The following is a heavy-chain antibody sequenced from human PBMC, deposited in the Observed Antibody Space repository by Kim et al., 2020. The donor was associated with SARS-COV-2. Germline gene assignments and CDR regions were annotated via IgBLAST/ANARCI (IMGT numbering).Heavy chain of an antibody. Sequence: GGSLRLSCAASGFTFSNAWMSWVRQAPGKGLEWVGRIKSKTDGGTTDYAAPVKGRFTISRDDSKNTLYLQMNSLKTEDTAVYYCTTDQPDIVVVPAARPYVYWGQGTLVTVSS. D-gene: IGHD2-2*01. CDR1: GFTFSNAW. V-gene: IGHV3-15*01. CDR2: IKSKTDGGTT. CDR3: TTDQPDIVVVPAARPYVY. J-gene: IGHJ4*02.